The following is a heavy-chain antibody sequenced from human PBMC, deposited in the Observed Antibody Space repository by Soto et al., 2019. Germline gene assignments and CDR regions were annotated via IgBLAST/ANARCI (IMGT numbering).Heavy chain of an antibody. J-gene: IGHJ6*02. CDR1: GWSFSGYY. Sequence: PSETLSLTCAVYGWSFSGYYWSWIRQPPGKGLEWIGEINHSGSTNYNPSLKSRVTISVDTSKNQFSLKLSSVTAADTAVYYCARGFSAAAAGTLNYYGMDVWGQGTTVTVSS. D-gene: IGHD6-13*01. V-gene: IGHV4-34*01. CDR2: INHSGST. CDR3: ARGFSAAAAGTLNYYGMDV.